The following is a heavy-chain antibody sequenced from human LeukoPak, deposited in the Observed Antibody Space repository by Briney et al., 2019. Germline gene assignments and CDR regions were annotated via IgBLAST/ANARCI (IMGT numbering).Heavy chain of an antibody. CDR1: GFTSGSYV. J-gene: IGHJ5*02. CDR2: FRGSSGRT. CDR3: AEDRLHH. V-gene: IGHV3-23*01. Sequence: GGSLRLSCAVSGFTSGSYVISWVRQAPGKGLEWVSAFRGSSGRTYYADFVKGRFTISRDNSKNTVFLQMNSLRAEDTALYYCAEDRLHHWGQGTLVTVSS.